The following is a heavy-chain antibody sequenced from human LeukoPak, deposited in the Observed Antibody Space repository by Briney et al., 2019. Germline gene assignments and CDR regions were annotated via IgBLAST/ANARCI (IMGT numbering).Heavy chain of an antibody. V-gene: IGHV1-69*01. Sequence: SSVKVSCKASGGTFISYAISWVRQAPGQGLEWMGGIIPIFGTANYAQKFQGRVTITADESTSTAYMELSSLRSEDTAVYYCARDASEGYCSGGSCYYYYYYYMDVWGKGTTVTVSS. CDR2: IIPIFGTA. CDR1: GGTFISYA. D-gene: IGHD2-15*01. CDR3: ARDASEGYCSGGSCYYYYYYYMDV. J-gene: IGHJ6*03.